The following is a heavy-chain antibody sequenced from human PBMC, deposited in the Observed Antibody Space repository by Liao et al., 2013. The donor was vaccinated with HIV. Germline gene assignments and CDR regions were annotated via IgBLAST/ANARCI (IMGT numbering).Heavy chain of an antibody. Sequence: QVQLQESGPGLVKSSETLSLTCTVSGGSISGYYWSWIRQPPGEGLEWIGYIYYSGSTNYNPSFKSRITISVDTSKNQFSLKLRSVTAADTAVYYCARWFGNNYGVDSWGQGTLVTVSS. CDR2: IYYSGST. V-gene: IGHV4-59*01. J-gene: IGHJ4*02. D-gene: IGHD5-24*01. CDR1: GGSISGYY. CDR3: ARWFGNNYGVDS.